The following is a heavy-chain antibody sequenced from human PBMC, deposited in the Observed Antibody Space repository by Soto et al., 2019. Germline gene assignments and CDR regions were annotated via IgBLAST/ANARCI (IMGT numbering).Heavy chain of an antibody. CDR2: INPFDGSR. CDR3: AGGRGWLIDS. J-gene: IGHJ5*01. CDR1: GSTFSNYD. Sequence: ASVKVSCKASGSTFSNYDINWVRQATGQGLEWMGWINPFDGSRMFAQSFQGRFTISRDNAQNSLYLQMNSLRAEDTAVYYCAGGRGWLIDSWGHGTLVTVSS. V-gene: IGHV1-8*01. D-gene: IGHD6-19*01.